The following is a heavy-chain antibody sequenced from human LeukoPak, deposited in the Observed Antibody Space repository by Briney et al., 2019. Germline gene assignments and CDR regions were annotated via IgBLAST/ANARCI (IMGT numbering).Heavy chain of an antibody. CDR2: INPNSGGT. V-gene: IGHV1-2*02. CDR3: ATGAASYYGD. J-gene: IGHJ4*02. CDR1: GYTFTGYY. D-gene: IGHD1-26*01. Sequence: ASVKVSCKASGYTFTGYYMHWVRQAPGQGLEWMGWINPNSGGTNYAQKFQGRVTMARDTSINTVYMQLSRLRSDDTAVYYCATGAASYYGDWGQGTLVTVSS.